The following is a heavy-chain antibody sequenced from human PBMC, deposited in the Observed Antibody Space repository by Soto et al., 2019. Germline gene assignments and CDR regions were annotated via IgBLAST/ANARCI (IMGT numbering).Heavy chain of an antibody. CDR1: GYTFTSYG. Sequence: QVQMVQSGAEVKKPGASVKVSCKASGYTFTSYGISWVRQAPGQGLEWMGWISAYNGNTKYAQKFQGRVTMTTDTSTRPAYMELMSRRSDYTAGYYCARYTQIFDYWGQGTLVTVSS. V-gene: IGHV1-18*04. J-gene: IGHJ4*02. CDR3: ARYTQIFDY. CDR2: ISAYNGNT.